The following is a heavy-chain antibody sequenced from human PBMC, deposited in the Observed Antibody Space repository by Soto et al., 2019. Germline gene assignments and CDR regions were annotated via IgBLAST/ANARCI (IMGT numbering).Heavy chain of an antibody. CDR3: AKTPGSITGTWFDP. J-gene: IGHJ5*02. CDR1: GFTFISYA. V-gene: IGHV3-23*01. D-gene: IGHD1-20*01. Sequence: GSLRLSCAASGFTFISYAMSWVLQAPGKGLEWVSAISGSGGSTYYADSVKGRFTISRDNSKNTLYLQMNSLGAEDTAVYYCAKTPGSITGTWFDPWGQGTLVTVSS. CDR2: ISGSGGST.